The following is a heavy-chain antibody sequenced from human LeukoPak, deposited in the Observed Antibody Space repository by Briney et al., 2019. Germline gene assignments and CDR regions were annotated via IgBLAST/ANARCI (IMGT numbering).Heavy chain of an antibody. CDR3: ARFHQGGSYSGTYYFDY. V-gene: IGHV1-18*01. D-gene: IGHD1-26*01. CDR1: GYTFTSYG. J-gene: IGHJ4*02. CDR2: ISGYNGNT. Sequence: ASVKVSCKASGYTFTSYGISWVRQAPGQGLEWMGWISGYNGNTNYAQKLQGRVTMTTDTSTSTAYMELRSLRSDDTAVYYCARFHQGGSYSGTYYFDYWGQGTLVTVSS.